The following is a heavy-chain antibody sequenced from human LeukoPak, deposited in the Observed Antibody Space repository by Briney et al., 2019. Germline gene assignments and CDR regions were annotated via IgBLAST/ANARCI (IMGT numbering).Heavy chain of an antibody. Sequence: PGGSLRLSCAASGFTFSSYWMSWVRQAPGKGLEWVANIKQDGSEKYYVDSVKGRFTISRDNAKNSLYLQMNSLRAEDTAVYYCARDHVYYDILTGYLYFDYWGQGTLVTVSS. D-gene: IGHD3-9*01. J-gene: IGHJ4*02. CDR2: IKQDGSEK. CDR3: ARDHVYYDILTGYLYFDY. V-gene: IGHV3-7*01. CDR1: GFTFSSYW.